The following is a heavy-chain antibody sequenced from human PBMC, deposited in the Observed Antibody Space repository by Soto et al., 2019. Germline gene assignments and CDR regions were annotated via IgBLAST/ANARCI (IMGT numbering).Heavy chain of an antibody. Sequence: SETLSLTCSVSGGSINSGDYYWSWIRQSPGKGLEWIGYIYYSGSTYYNPSLKSRSTISIDTSKNQFFLDVDSVTAADTAVYYCARLYTGYEAFDYWGQETLVTVSS. CDR1: GGSINSGDYY. D-gene: IGHD5-12*01. V-gene: IGHV4-30-4*01. CDR3: ARLYTGYEAFDY. CDR2: IYYSGST. J-gene: IGHJ4*02.